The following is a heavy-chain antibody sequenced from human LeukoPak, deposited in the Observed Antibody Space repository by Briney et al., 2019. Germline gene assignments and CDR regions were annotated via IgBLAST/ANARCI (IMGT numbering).Heavy chain of an antibody. CDR3: ARLREIPVFGVVTKSTSYFDY. CDR2: IKQDRSEK. D-gene: IGHD3-3*01. J-gene: IGHJ4*02. V-gene: IGHV3-7*01. CDR1: GFTFTNYW. Sequence: PGGSLRLSCVASGFTFTNYWMSWVRQAPGKGLELVANIKQDRSEKYYVDSVKGRFTISRDNAKNSLYLQMNGLRAEDTAVYYCARLREIPVFGVVTKSTSYFDYWGQGTLVTVSS.